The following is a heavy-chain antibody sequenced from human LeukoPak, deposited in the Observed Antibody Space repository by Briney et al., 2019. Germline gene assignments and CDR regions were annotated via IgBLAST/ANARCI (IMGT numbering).Heavy chain of an antibody. CDR3: ATWHDYGDFFGY. CDR2: FAPEDGET. J-gene: IGHJ4*02. Sequence: ASVKVSCKVSGYTLTELSMHWVRQAPGKGLEWVGGFAPEDGETIYAQKFQGRVTMTEDTSTDTAYMELSSLRSEDTAVYYCATWHDYGDFFGYWGQGTLVTVSS. CDR1: GYTLTELS. D-gene: IGHD4-17*01. V-gene: IGHV1-24*01.